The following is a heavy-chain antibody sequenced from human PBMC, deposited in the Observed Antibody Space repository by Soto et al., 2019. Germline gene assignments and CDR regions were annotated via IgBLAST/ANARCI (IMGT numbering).Heavy chain of an antibody. V-gene: IGHV1-18*01. D-gene: IGHD3-22*01. Sequence: GASVKVSCKAAGYTFRNYGISWVRQAPGQGLVWMGWISGYTGQTNYAHYVQDKVTMTTDTSTATAYLEVKDLRSDDTAVYFWARDPYYYDTGLAGHFDSWGQGTLVTVSS. CDR3: ARDPYYYDTGLAGHFDS. CDR1: GYTFRNYG. J-gene: IGHJ4*02. CDR2: ISGYTGQT.